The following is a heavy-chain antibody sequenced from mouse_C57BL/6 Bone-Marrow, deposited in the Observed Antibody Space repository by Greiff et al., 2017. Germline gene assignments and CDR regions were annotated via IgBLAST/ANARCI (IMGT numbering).Heavy chain of an antibody. D-gene: IGHD2-3*01. CDR2: INPNNGGT. CDR1: GYTFTDYN. Sequence: VQLQQSGPELVKPGASVKIPCKASGYTFTDYNMDWVKQSHGKSLEWIGDINPNNGGTIYNQKFKGKATLTVDKSSSTAYMALRSLTSEDTAVYYCARRGVYAGYFWGYFDVWGTGTTVTVSS. CDR3: ARRGVYAGYFWGYFDV. J-gene: IGHJ1*03. V-gene: IGHV1-18*01.